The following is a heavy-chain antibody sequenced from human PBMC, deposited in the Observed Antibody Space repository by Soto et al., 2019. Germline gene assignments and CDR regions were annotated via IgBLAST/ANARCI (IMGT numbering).Heavy chain of an antibody. CDR2: ISAYNGNT. Sequence: QVQLVQSGAEVKKPGASVKVSCKASGYTFTSYGISWVRQAPGQGLEWMGWISAYNGNTNYAQKPQGRVTMTTDPSTSTVYMELRSLRSDDTAVYYCARIVVVPAAIPQHNYWGQGTLVTVSS. V-gene: IGHV1-18*01. J-gene: IGHJ4*02. CDR3: ARIVVVPAAIPQHNY. CDR1: GYTFTSYG. D-gene: IGHD2-2*01.